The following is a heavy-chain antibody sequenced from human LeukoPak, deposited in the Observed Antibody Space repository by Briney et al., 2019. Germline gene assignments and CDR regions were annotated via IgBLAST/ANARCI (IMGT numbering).Heavy chain of an antibody. V-gene: IGHV3-30*04. CDR1: GFIFRSYD. D-gene: IGHD5-24*01. CDR3: AREWPMTPYFDY. CDR2: ISYDGSNK. J-gene: IGHJ4*02. Sequence: GGSLRLSCAACGFIFRSYDMQGLRRARGRALEGVAVISYDGSNKYYADSVKGRFTISRDNSKNTLYLQMNSLRAEDTAVYYCAREWPMTPYFDYWGQGTLVTVSS.